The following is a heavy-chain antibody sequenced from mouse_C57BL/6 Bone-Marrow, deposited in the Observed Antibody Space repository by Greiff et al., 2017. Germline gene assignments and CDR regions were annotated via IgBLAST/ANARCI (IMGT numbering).Heavy chain of an antibody. CDR2: IDPSDSYT. CDR1: GYTFTSYW. J-gene: IGHJ2*01. D-gene: IGHD2-2*01. Sequence: QVQLQQPGAELVKPGASVKLSCKASGYTFTSYWMQWVKQRPGQGLEWIGEIDPSDSYTNYNQKFKGKATLTVDTSSSTAYRQLSSLTSEDSAVYYCARDGLRFDYWGQGTTLTVSS. V-gene: IGHV1-50*01. CDR3: ARDGLRFDY.